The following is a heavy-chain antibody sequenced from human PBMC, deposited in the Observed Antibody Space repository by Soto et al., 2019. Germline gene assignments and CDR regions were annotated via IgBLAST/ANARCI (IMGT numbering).Heavy chain of an antibody. CDR1: GGSISSSSYY. CDR2: IYYSGST. Sequence: PSETLSLTCTVSGGSISSSSYYWGWIRQPPGKGLEWIGSIYYSGSTYYNPSLKSRATISVDTSKNQFSLKLSSVTAADTAVYYCACGYSGYVYFDYWGQGTLVTVYS. D-gene: IGHD5-12*01. CDR3: ACGYSGYVYFDY. J-gene: IGHJ4*02. V-gene: IGHV4-39*01.